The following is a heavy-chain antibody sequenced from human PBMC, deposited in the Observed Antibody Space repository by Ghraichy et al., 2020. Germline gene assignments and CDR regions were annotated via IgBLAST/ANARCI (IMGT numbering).Heavy chain of an antibody. J-gene: IGHJ4*02. CDR2: VFTSGST. Sequence: SETLSLTCTVSGDSLTNYYWSWVRQPAGKGLEWLGRVFTSGSTRLNPSLERQLTMSLDTSKNHFSLSLTSVTAADTAVYYCINGRPPFESWGQGILVTVSS. CDR3: INGRPPFES. V-gene: IGHV4-4*07. CDR1: GDSLTNYY.